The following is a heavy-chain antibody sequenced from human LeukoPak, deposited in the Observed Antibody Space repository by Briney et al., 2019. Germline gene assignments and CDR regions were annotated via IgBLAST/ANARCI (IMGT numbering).Heavy chain of an antibody. CDR2: ISPSGSST. Sequence: ASVKVSCKASGYIFTSYYMYWVRQAPGQGLEWIGIISPSGSSTTYAQKFQGRVTMTRDMSTSTVYMELSSLRSEDTAVYFCASGGSRSPRDAFDIWGQGTMVTVSS. D-gene: IGHD3-16*01. J-gene: IGHJ3*02. CDR3: ASGGSRSPRDAFDI. V-gene: IGHV1-46*01. CDR1: GYIFTSYY.